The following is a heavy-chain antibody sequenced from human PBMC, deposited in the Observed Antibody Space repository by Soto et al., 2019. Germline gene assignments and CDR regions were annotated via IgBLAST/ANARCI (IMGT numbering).Heavy chain of an antibody. CDR3: ARARYGDY. D-gene: IGHD1-1*01. CDR1: GYTFTSYG. Sequence: QVHLVQSGAEVKKPGASVKVSCKGSGYTFTSYGITWVRQAPGQGLEWMGWISAHNGNTNYAQKLQGRVTVTRDTSTSTAYMEVRSVRSDDAAVYYCARARYGDYWGQGALVTVSS. J-gene: IGHJ4*02. V-gene: IGHV1-18*01. CDR2: ISAHNGNT.